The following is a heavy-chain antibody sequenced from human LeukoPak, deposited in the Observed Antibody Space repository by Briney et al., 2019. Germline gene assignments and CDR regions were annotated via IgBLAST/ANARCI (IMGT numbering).Heavy chain of an antibody. Sequence: SETLSLTCTVSGGSISSYYWSWIRQPPGKGLEWIGYIYYSGSTNYNPFLKSRVTISVDTSKNQFSLKLSSVTAADTAVYYCATNGWYCLDHWGQGALVTVSS. CDR2: IYYSGST. J-gene: IGHJ1*01. V-gene: IGHV4-59*08. CDR3: ATNGWYCLDH. CDR1: GGSISSYY. D-gene: IGHD6-19*01.